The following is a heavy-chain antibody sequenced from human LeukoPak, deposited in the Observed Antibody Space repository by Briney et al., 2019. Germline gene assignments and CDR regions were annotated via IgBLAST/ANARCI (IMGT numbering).Heavy chain of an antibody. V-gene: IGHV3-23*01. CDR3: AKDYETAWYGRLDS. CDR1: GFTFSLYA. D-gene: IGHD2-21*02. J-gene: IGHJ5*01. CDR2: ISGSGGST. Sequence: LSGGSLRLSCAASGFTFSLYAMSWVRQAPGKGLEWVSAISGSGGSTYYADSVKGRFTISRDTSKNTLYLQMNSLRAEDTAVYYCAKDYETAWYGRLDSWGQGTLVTVSS.